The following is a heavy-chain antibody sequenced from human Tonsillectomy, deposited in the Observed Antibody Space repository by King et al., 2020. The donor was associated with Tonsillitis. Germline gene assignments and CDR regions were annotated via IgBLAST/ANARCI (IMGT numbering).Heavy chain of an antibody. CDR3: ARDGG. D-gene: IGHD3-16*01. CDR1: GFTFSNYA. Sequence: QLVQSGGGVVQPGRSLRLSCAASGFTFSNYAMDWVRQAPGKGREWVAIFSYDGSNKSYADSVKGRFTISRDNSKDTLYLQMNSLRAEDTAVYYCARDGGWGQGTLVTVSS. V-gene: IGHV3-30-3*01. J-gene: IGHJ4*02. CDR2: FSYDGSNK.